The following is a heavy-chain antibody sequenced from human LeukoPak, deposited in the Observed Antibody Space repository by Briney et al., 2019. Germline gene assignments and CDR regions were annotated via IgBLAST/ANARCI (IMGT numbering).Heavy chain of an antibody. CDR2: IYYSGST. CDR3: ARVITMTGMAWFDP. Sequence: PSETLSLTCTVSGGSISSYYWSWIRQPPGKGLEWIGYIYYSGSTNYNPSLKSRVTISVDTSKNQFSLKLSSVTAADTAVYYCARVITMTGMAWFDPWGQGTLVTVAS. D-gene: IGHD3-22*01. J-gene: IGHJ5*02. V-gene: IGHV4-59*01. CDR1: GGSISSYY.